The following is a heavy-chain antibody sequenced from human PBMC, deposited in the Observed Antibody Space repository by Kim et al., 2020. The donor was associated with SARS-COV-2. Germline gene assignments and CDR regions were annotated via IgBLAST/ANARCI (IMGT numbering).Heavy chain of an antibody. V-gene: IGHV6-1*01. D-gene: IGHD2-2*01. CDR3: ARADCSSTSCLLDY. J-gene: IGHJ4*02. Sequence: AVSVKSRITINPDTSKNQFSLQLNSVTPEDTAVYYCARADCSSTSCLLDYWGQGTLVTVSS.